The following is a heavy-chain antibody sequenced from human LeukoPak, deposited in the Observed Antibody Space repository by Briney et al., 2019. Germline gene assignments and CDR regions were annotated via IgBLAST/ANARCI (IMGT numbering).Heavy chain of an antibody. CDR2: IKEDGGEK. D-gene: IGHD2-8*01. V-gene: IGHV3-7*03. CDR1: GFTFTNYW. J-gene: IGHJ4*02. CDR3: ARDKVSGATLFDY. Sequence: GGSLRLSCAASGFTFTNYWMSWVRQTPGKGLEWVANIKEDGGEKYYVDSVNGRFTISRDNAKNSLYLQMNGLRADDTAVYYCARDKVSGATLFDYWGQGTLVTVSS.